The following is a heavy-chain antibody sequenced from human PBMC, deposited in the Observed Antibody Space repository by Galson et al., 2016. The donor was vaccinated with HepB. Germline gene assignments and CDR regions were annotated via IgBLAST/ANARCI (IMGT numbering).Heavy chain of an antibody. CDR2: MSYSGTT. D-gene: IGHD3-3*01. Sequence: WIGYMSYSGTTYYNPSLKSRVTISADTSKNQFSLKLSSVTAADTAVYYCARVGHLDFWSGFYVPPFDYWGQGSLVTVSS. V-gene: IGHV4-31*02. J-gene: IGHJ4*02. CDR3: ARVGHLDFWSGFYVPPFDY.